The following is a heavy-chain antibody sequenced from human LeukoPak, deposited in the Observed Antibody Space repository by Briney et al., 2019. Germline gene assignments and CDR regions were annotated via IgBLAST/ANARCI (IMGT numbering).Heavy chain of an antibody. CDR3: ARFGDIIPNAFDF. V-gene: IGHV4-39*07. CDR2: IYYSGST. CDR1: GGSISSSSYY. J-gene: IGHJ3*01. Sequence: SETLSLTCTVSGGSISSSSYYWGWIRQPPGKGLEWIGSIYYSGSTYYNPSLKSRITMSVDTPKNQFSLNLGSVTAADTAVYYCARFGDIIPNAFDFWGQGTMVTVSS. D-gene: IGHD3-10*01.